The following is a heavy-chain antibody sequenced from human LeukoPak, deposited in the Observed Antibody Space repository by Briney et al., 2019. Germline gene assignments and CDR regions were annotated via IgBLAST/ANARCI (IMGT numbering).Heavy chain of an antibody. D-gene: IGHD3-22*01. CDR2: TYYRSKWYN. V-gene: IGHV6-1*01. Sequence: TSQTLSLTCAISGDSVSSNSAAWNWIRQSPSRGLEWLGRTYYRSKWYNDYAVSVKSRITINPDTSKNQFSLQLNSVTPEDTAVYYCARSSENYYDSSRNWFDPWGQGTLVTVSS. CDR3: ARSSENYYDSSRNWFDP. CDR1: GDSVSSNSAA. J-gene: IGHJ5*02.